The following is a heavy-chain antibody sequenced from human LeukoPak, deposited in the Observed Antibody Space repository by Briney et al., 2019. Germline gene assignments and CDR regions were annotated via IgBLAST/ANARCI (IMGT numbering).Heavy chain of an antibody. V-gene: IGHV4-59*01. CDR1: GGSISSYY. CDR2: IYYSGST. J-gene: IGHJ4*02. CDR3: ARATPWDSSSWSYYYFDY. Sequence: PSETLSLTCTVSGGSISSYYWSWIRQPPGKGLEWIGYIYYSGSTNYNPSLKSRVTISVDTSKNQFSLELSSVTAADTAVYYCARATPWDSSSWSYYYFDYWGQGTLVTVSS. D-gene: IGHD6-13*01.